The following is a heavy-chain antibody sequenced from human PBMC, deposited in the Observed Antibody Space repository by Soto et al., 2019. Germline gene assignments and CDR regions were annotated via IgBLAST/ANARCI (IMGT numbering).Heavy chain of an antibody. CDR1: GFTFSSYA. V-gene: IGHV3-23*01. CDR3: AKGLDYRGNHYFDY. J-gene: IGHJ4*02. Sequence: EVQLLESGGGLVQPGGSLRLSCAASGFTFSSYAMTWVRQAPGKGLEWVSAISSSGGTTFYADSVKGRLTISRDNSKNTLYLQMNSLRAEDTAVYYCAKGLDYRGNHYFDYWGQGTLVTVSS. D-gene: IGHD4-17*01. CDR2: ISSSGGTT.